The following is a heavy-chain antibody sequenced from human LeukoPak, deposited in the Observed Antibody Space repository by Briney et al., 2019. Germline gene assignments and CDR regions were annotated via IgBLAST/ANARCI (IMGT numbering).Heavy chain of an antibody. CDR2: INHSGST. CDR3: AREGSYYDYVWGSYRSMHYYFDY. Sequence: ASETLSLTCTVSGDSITSYYWSWIRQPPGKGLEWIGEINHSGSTNYNPSLKSRVTISVDTSKNQFSLKLSSVTAADTAVYYCAREGSYYDYVWGSYRSMHYYFDYWGQGTLVTVSS. J-gene: IGHJ4*02. D-gene: IGHD3-16*02. CDR1: GDSITSYY. V-gene: IGHV4-34*01.